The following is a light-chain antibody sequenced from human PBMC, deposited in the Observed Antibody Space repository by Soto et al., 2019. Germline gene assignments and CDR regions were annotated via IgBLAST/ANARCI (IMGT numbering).Light chain of an antibody. CDR2: DSS. J-gene: IGKJ1*01. Sequence: EIVLTQSPGTLSLSPGERATLSCRASQSISSSYLAWYQQRPGQAPRLLIYDSSSRATGIPDRFSGSGSGTGLTITIRRLEPEDFAVYYCQQYGSSIWTFGQGTKVEIK. CDR3: QQYGSSIWT. V-gene: IGKV3-20*01. CDR1: QSISSSY.